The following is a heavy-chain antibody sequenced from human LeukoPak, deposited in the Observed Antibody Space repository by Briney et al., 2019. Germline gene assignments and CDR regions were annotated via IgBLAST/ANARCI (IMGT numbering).Heavy chain of an antibody. Sequence: GGSLRLSCAASGFSFSDCYMSWLRQAPRKGLEGVSYTSSSSSHTKYADSVKRRFTISRDNAKNSLYLEMNGLRAEDTAVYYCARAASRGYSYGFDYWGQGALVSVSS. CDR3: ARAASRGYSYGFDY. CDR1: GFSFSDCY. V-gene: IGHV3-11*05. J-gene: IGHJ4*02. CDR2: TSSSSSHT. D-gene: IGHD5-18*01.